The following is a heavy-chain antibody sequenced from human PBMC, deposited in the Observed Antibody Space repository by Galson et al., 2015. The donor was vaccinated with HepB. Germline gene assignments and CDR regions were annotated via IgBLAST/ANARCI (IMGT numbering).Heavy chain of an antibody. Sequence: SLRLSCAASGFTFTNYAMHWVRQAPGKGLEWVAVTSYDEMYKYYTDSVRGRFTISRDNSKNTLYLQMNSLRTEDTAVYYCAREPRTRRYYYDSRTYGPVDYWGQGSLVTVSS. D-gene: IGHD3-22*01. CDR3: AREPRTRRYYYDSRTYGPVDY. CDR2: TSYDEMYK. CDR1: GFTFTNYA. V-gene: IGHV3-30*04. J-gene: IGHJ4*02.